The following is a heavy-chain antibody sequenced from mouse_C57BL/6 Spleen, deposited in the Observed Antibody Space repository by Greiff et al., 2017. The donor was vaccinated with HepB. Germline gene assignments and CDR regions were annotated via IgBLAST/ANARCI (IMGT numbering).Heavy chain of an antibody. D-gene: IGHD2-4*01. J-gene: IGHJ4*01. CDR2: IDPETGGT. CDR3: TRWGLRRDYYAMDY. Sequence: QVQLQQSGAELVRPGASVTLSCKASGYTFTDYEMHWVKQTPVHGLEWIGAIDPETGGTAYNQKFKGKAILTADKSSSTAYMELRSLTSEDSAVYYCTRWGLRRDYYAMDYWGQGTSVTVSS. CDR1: GYTFTDYE. V-gene: IGHV1-15*01.